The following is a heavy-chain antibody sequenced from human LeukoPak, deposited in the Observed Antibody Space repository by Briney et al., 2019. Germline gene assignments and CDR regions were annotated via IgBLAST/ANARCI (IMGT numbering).Heavy chain of an antibody. CDR3: AKSSGYGGNSVSDY. Sequence: GGSLRLSCAASGFTFSSYAMSWVRQAPGKGLEWVSAISGSGGGTYYADSVKGRFTISRDNSKNTLYLQMNSLRAEDTAVYYCAKSSGYGGNSVSDYWGQGTLVTVSS. D-gene: IGHD4-23*01. CDR2: ISGSGGGT. J-gene: IGHJ4*02. V-gene: IGHV3-23*01. CDR1: GFTFSSYA.